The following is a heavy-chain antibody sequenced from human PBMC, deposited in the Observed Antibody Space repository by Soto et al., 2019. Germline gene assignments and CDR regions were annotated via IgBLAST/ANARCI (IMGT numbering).Heavy chain of an antibody. CDR3: ARSYYYDSTGYYRTFDY. Sequence: GGSMRLSCAACGIMFGQYAMSWVRLAPGKGLEWVSVVGPSGASTFYADSVRGRFTISRGNSENTLYLQMNSLRAADTALYFCARSYYYDSTGYYRTFDYWGPGTLVTVSS. CDR2: VGPSGAST. J-gene: IGHJ4*02. D-gene: IGHD3-22*01. V-gene: IGHV3-23*01. CDR1: GIMFGQYA.